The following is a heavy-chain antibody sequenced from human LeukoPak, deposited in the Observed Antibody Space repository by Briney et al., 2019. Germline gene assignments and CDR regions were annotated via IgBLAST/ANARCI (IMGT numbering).Heavy chain of an antibody. Sequence: PSETLSLTCTVSGGSISSGGYHWSWIRQHPGKGLEWIGYIYYSGSTYYNPSLKSRVTISVDTSKNQFSLKLSSVTAADTAVYYCARDAPLRVYGDYSAGLDVWGQGTTVTVSS. CDR1: GGSISSGGYH. CDR3: ARDAPLRVYGDYSAGLDV. D-gene: IGHD4-17*01. V-gene: IGHV4-31*03. CDR2: IYYSGST. J-gene: IGHJ6*02.